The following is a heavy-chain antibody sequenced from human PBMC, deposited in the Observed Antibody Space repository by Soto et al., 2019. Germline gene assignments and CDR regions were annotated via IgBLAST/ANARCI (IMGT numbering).Heavy chain of an antibody. V-gene: IGHV4-61*01. Sequence: SETLSLTCTVSGGSVSSGSYYWSWIRQPPGKGLEWIGYIYYSGSTNYNPSLKSRVTISVDTSKNQFSLKLSSVTAADTAVYYCARAEYDVWSGYLYYAMDVWGQGTKVTVSS. D-gene: IGHD3-3*01. J-gene: IGHJ6*02. CDR1: GGSVSSGSYY. CDR2: IYYSGST. CDR3: ARAEYDVWSGYLYYAMDV.